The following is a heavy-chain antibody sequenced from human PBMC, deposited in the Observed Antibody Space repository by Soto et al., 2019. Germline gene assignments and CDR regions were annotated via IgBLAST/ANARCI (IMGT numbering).Heavy chain of an antibody. V-gene: IGHV1-69*06. D-gene: IGHD5-12*01. CDR2: IIPIFGTA. Sequence: GASVKVSCKASGGTFSSHAISWVRQAPGQGLEWMGGIIPIFGTANYAQKFQGRVTITADKSTSTAYMELSSLRSEDTAVYYCARSGYDYDYYYGMGVWGQGTTVTVSS. CDR1: GGTFSSHA. CDR3: ARSGYDYDYYYGMGV. J-gene: IGHJ6*02.